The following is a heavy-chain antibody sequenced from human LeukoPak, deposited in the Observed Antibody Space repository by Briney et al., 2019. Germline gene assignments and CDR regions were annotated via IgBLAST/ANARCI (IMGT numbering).Heavy chain of an antibody. CDR1: GGSVRSHY. D-gene: IGHD4-23*01. V-gene: IGHV4-59*02. CDR2: IHYSGTT. CDR3: ARVNSGQLLYWFFDL. J-gene: IGHJ2*01. Sequence: SETLSLTCTVSGGSVRSHYWSWIRQLPGKGLEWIGYIHYSGTTYHNPSLKSRVTMSVDTSKTQVSLNVTSVTAADTAVYYCARVNSGQLLYWFFDLWGRGTLVTVSS.